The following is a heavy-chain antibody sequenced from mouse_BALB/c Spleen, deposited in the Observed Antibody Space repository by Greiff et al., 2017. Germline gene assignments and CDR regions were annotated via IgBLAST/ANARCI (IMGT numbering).Heavy chain of an antibody. Sequence: VKLLESGAELAKPGASVKMSCKASGYTFTSYWMHWVKQRPGQGLEWIGYINPSTGYTEYNQKFKDKATLTADKSSSTAYMQLSSLTSEDSAVYNSARVEKYGNYEEAMDYWGQGTTVTVSS. J-gene: IGHJ4*01. CDR1: GYTFTSYW. D-gene: IGHD2-10*02. CDR2: INPSTGYT. CDR3: ARVEKYGNYEEAMDY. V-gene: IGHV1-7*01.